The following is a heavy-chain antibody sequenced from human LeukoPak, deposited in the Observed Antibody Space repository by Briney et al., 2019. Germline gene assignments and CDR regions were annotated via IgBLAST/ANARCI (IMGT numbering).Heavy chain of an antibody. J-gene: IGHJ4*02. CDR3: ARSDSGSGWYYFDY. D-gene: IGHD6-19*01. V-gene: IGHV1-2*04. CDR1: GYTFTGYY. CDR2: INPNSGAT. Sequence: ASVKVSCKASGYTFTGYYMHWVRQAPGQGLEWMGWINPNSGATNYAQKFQGWVTMTRDTSISTAYMELSRLRSDDTAVYYCARSDSGSGWYYFDYWGQGTLVTVSS.